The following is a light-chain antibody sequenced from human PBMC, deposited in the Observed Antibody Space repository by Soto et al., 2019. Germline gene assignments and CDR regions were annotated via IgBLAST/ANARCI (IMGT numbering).Light chain of an antibody. CDR1: QSVDNY. V-gene: IGKV3-11*01. CDR3: LHRNNWPPSCT. J-gene: IGKJ1*01. CDR2: DAS. Sequence: ELVLTQSPVTLSLSPGERATLSGRASQSVDNYLAWYQHKPGLAPRILIYDASNSATDIPARLRGSVSGTDFTLTISSLEPESFAVYFFLHRNNWPPSCTFGQGTNVDFK.